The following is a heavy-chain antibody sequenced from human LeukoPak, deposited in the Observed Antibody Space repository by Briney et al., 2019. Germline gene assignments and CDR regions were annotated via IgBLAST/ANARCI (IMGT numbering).Heavy chain of an antibody. CDR3: ARERAARPPPPNYYYYYYMDV. Sequence: GGSLRLSCAAARFTFSSYAMSWVRQAPGKGLEWVSAISGSGGSTYYADSVKGRFTISRDNSKNTLYLQMNSLRAEDTAVYYCARERAARPPPPNYYYYYYMDVWGKGTTVTVSS. V-gene: IGHV3-23*01. CDR2: ISGSGGST. CDR1: RFTFSSYA. J-gene: IGHJ6*03. D-gene: IGHD6-6*01.